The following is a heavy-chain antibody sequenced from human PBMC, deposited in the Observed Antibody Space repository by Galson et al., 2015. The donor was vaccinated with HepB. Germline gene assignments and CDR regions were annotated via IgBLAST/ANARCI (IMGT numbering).Heavy chain of an antibody. CDR3: ARNRNYYGSGSYCDY. CDR2: INHSGST. CDR1: GGSFSGYY. Sequence: LSLTCAVYGGSFSGYYWSWIRQPPGKGLEWIGEINHSGSTNYNPSLKSRVTISVDTSKNQFSLKLSSVTAADTAVYYCARNRNYYGSGSYCDYWGQGTLVTVSS. D-gene: IGHD3-10*01. V-gene: IGHV4-34*01. J-gene: IGHJ4*02.